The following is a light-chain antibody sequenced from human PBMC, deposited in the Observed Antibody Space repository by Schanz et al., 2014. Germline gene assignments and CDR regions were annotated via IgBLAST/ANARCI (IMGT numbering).Light chain of an antibody. J-gene: IGLJ3*02. Sequence: QSVLTQPPSVSGAPGQRVTISCTGSSSNIGAGYDVHWYQQLPGAAPKLLIYDSVNRPSGVPDRFSGSKSGTSASLAISGLRSEDEADYYCAAWDDTLNNWLFGGGTKLTVL. CDR2: DSV. CDR1: SSNIGAGYD. V-gene: IGLV1-40*01. CDR3: AAWDDTLNNWL.